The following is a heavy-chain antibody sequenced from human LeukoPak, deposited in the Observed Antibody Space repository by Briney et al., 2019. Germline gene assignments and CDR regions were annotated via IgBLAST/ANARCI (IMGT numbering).Heavy chain of an antibody. CDR1: GYTFPSYG. D-gene: IGHD6-19*01. CDR3: AREAQRAVPGTIWYFDL. J-gene: IGHJ2*01. CDR2: VSAYNGNT. Sequence: GASVKVSCKASGYTFPSYGISCVRQAPGQGLEWMGWVSAYNGNTNYAQKLQGRVTMTTDTSTSTAYMELRSLRSDDTAVYYCAREAQRAVPGTIWYFDLWGRGTLVTVSS. V-gene: IGHV1-18*01.